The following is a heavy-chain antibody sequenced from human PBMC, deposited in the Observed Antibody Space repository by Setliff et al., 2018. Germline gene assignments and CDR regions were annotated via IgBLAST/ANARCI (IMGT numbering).Heavy chain of an antibody. V-gene: IGHV3-7*03. J-gene: IGHJ5*01. CDR3: AKDPNGDYIGAFDS. CDR1: GFTFSSFW. Sequence: GGSLRLSCAASGFTFSSFWMSWVRQAPGKGLEWVANINQDGGAKYYVDSVKGRFTISRDNTKNSLYLQMNSLRAEDTAKYYCAKDPNGDYIGAFDSWGRGTLVTVSS. CDR2: INQDGGAK. D-gene: IGHD4-17*01.